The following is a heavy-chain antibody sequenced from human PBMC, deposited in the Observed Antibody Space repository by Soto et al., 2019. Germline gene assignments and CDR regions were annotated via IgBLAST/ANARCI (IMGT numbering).Heavy chain of an antibody. V-gene: IGHV4-39*01. CDR2: VYYSGST. CDR3: ARLSMVRGANVAFDI. J-gene: IGHJ3*02. Sequence: QLQLQESGPGLVTPSETLSLTCTVSGGSMSSSSYYWGWIRQPPGKGLEWIGTVYYSGSTYYNPSLKSRVTISVDTSKNQFSLKLTSVTAADTAVYYCARLSMVRGANVAFDIWGQGTMVTVSS. D-gene: IGHD3-10*01. CDR1: GGSMSSSSYY.